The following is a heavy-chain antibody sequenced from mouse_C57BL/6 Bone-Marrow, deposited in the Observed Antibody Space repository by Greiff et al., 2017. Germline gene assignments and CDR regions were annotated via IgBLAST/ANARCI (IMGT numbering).Heavy chain of an antibody. D-gene: IGHD2-3*01. J-gene: IGHJ2*01. V-gene: IGHV14-4*01. CDR3: TPYESDGY. Sequence: VQLQQSGAELVRPGASVKLSCTASGFNIKDDYMHWVKQRPEQGLEWIGWIDPENGDTEYASKFQGKATISADTSSNTAYLQLSSLTSEDTAVYYCTPYESDGYWCQGTALAVTS. CDR2: IDPENGDT. CDR1: GFNIKDDY.